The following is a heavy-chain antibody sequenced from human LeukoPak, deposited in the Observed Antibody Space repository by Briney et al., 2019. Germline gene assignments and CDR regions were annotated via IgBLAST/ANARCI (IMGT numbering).Heavy chain of an antibody. D-gene: IGHD3-3*01. Sequence: GGSLRLSCAASGFTFSSYAMSWVRQAPGKGLEWVSAISGSGGSTYYADSVKGRFTISRDNSKNTLYLQMNSLRAEDTAVYYCAKDRSDYDFWSGHPHDAFDIWGQGTMVTVSS. CDR2: ISGSGGST. V-gene: IGHV3-23*01. CDR1: GFTFSSYA. J-gene: IGHJ3*02. CDR3: AKDRSDYDFWSGHPHDAFDI.